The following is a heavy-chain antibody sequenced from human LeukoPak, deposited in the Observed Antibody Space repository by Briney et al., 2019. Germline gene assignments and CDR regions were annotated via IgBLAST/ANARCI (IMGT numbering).Heavy chain of an antibody. V-gene: IGHV3-21*01. CDR3: ARNLAGCSSTSCYRGYYYYYYMNV. D-gene: IGHD2-2*02. CDR2: ISSSSSYM. Sequence: GGSLRLSCAASGFTFSSYAMSWVRQAPGKGLEWVSSISSSSSYMKYAESVRGRFTISRDNAKNSLYLHMSSLRAEDTAVYYCARNLAGCSSTSCYRGYYYYYYMNVWGKGTTVTVSS. J-gene: IGHJ6*03. CDR1: GFTFSSYA.